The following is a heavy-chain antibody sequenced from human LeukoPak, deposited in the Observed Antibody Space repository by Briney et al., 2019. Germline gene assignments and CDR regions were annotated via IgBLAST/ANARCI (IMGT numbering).Heavy chain of an antibody. J-gene: IGHJ4*02. V-gene: IGHV4-39*01. CDR3: ARAMSIAARLQTIFDY. D-gene: IGHD6-6*01. CDR1: GLTLSRYW. CDR2: IYYSGST. Sequence: PGGSLRLSCAASGLTLSRYWMTWVRQPPGKGLEWVGSIYYSGSTYYSPSLKSRVTISVDTPNNQFSLNLTSVTAADTAVYYCARAMSIAARLQTIFDYWGQGTLVTVSS.